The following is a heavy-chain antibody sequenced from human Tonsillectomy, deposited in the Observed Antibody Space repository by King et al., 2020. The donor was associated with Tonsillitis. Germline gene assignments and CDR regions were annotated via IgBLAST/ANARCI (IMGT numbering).Heavy chain of an antibody. J-gene: IGHJ4*02. CDR1: GGSISSYY. D-gene: IGHD5-24*01. Sequence: QLQESGPGLVKPSETLSLTCSVSGGSISSYYWTWIRQPPGKGLEWIAYIYYSGSTNYNPSLKSRVTISVDTSKSQVSLKLSSVTAADTAVYYCARVRGRRDGYNVDYWGQGTLVTVSS. CDR3: ARVRGRRDGYNVDY. V-gene: IGHV4-59*01. CDR2: IYYSGST.